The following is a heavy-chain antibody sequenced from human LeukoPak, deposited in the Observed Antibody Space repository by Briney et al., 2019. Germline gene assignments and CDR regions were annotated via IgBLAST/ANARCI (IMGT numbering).Heavy chain of an antibody. D-gene: IGHD3-10*01. CDR2: IWYDGSNK. CDR1: GFTFSSYG. J-gene: IGHJ4*02. Sequence: GGSLRLSCAASGFTFSSYGMHWVRQAPGKGLEWVAVIWYDGSNKYYADSVKGRFTISRDNSKNTLYLQMNSLRAEDTAVYYCAGDRGTMVQGVNPLDYWGQGTLVTVSS. V-gene: IGHV3-33*01. CDR3: AGDRGTMVQGVNPLDY.